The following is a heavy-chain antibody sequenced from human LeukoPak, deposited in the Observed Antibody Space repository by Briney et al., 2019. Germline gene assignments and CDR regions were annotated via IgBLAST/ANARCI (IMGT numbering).Heavy chain of an antibody. J-gene: IGHJ4*02. CDR3: AKIPWIGSSSWYDDY. CDR2: IWYDGSNK. CDR1: GFTFSSYG. Sequence: PGRSLRLSCAASGFTFSSYGMHWVRQAPGKELEWVAVIWYDGSNKYYADSVKGRFTISRDNSKNTLYLQMNSLRAEDTAVYYCAKIPWIGSSSWYDDYWGQGTLVTVSS. D-gene: IGHD6-13*01. V-gene: IGHV3-33*06.